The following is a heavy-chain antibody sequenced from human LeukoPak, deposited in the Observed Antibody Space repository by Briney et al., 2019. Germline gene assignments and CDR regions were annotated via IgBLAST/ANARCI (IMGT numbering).Heavy chain of an antibody. J-gene: IGHJ6*02. Sequence: GASVTVSCKASGGTFSSYAISWVRQAPGQGLEWMGGIIPIFGTANYAQKFQGRVTITADESTSTAYMELSSLRSEDTAVYYCARRGLLLSYGMDVWDQGTTVTVSS. D-gene: IGHD2-15*01. CDR2: IIPIFGTA. V-gene: IGHV1-69*01. CDR3: ARRGLLLSYGMDV. CDR1: GGTFSSYA.